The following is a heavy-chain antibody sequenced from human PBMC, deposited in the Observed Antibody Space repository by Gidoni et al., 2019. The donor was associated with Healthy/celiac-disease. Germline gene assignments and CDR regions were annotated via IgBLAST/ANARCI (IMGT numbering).Heavy chain of an antibody. V-gene: IGHV3-21*01. Sequence: EVQLVESGGGLVKPGGSLRLSCAASGSPFSSYSMNWVRQAPGKGLGWVSSISSSSSYIYYADSVKGRFTISRDNAKNSLYLQMNSLRAEDTAVYYCARDGDFEQKFDYWGQGTLVTVSS. J-gene: IGHJ4*02. CDR1: GSPFSSYS. D-gene: IGHD7-27*01. CDR3: ARDGDFEQKFDY. CDR2: ISSSSSYI.